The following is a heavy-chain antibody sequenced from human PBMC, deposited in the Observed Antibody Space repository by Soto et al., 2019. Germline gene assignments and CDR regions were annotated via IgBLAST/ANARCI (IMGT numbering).Heavy chain of an antibody. CDR1: GGTFSSYA. CDR3: AIRLYCSGGSCYRNWFDP. CDR2: IIPIFGTA. D-gene: IGHD2-15*01. Sequence: SVKVSCKXSGGTFSSYAISWVRQAPGQGLEWMGGIIPIFGTANYAQKFQGRVTITADESTSTAYMELSSLRSEDTAVYYCAIRLYCSGGSCYRNWFDPWGQGTLVTVSS. J-gene: IGHJ5*02. V-gene: IGHV1-69*13.